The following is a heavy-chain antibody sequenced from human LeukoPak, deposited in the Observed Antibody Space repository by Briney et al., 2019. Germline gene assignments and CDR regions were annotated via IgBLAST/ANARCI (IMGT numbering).Heavy chain of an antibody. Sequence: GGSLRLSCAASGFTFSTYSMNWVRQAPGKGLEWVSSISGSGSRTSYADSVKGPFTISRDNSKNTLYLQMNSLRDEDTAVYYCAKLSGQQQLDDYWGQGTLVTVSS. V-gene: IGHV3-23*01. CDR2: ISGSGSRT. CDR1: GFTFSTYS. CDR3: AKLSGQQQLDDY. D-gene: IGHD6-13*01. J-gene: IGHJ4*02.